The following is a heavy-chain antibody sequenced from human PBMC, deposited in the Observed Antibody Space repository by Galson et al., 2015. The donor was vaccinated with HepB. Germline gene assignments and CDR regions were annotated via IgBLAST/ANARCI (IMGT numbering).Heavy chain of an antibody. Sequence: SLRLSCAASGFTFSSYAMHWARQAPGKGLEWVAVISYDGSNKFYADSVKGRFTISRDNSKNTLYLQMNSLRAEDTAVYYCARDRRAYSSTYLPWFDPWGQGTLVTVSS. J-gene: IGHJ5*02. CDR3: ARDRRAYSSTYLPWFDP. V-gene: IGHV3-30*04. CDR2: ISYDGSNK. D-gene: IGHD6-13*01. CDR1: GFTFSSYA.